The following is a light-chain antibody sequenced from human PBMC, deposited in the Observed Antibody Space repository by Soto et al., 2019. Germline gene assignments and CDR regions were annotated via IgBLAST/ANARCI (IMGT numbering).Light chain of an antibody. CDR1: SSDVGGYNY. CDR2: DVS. CDR3: SSYTTSNTRQIV. Sequence: QSVLTQPASVSGSPGLSITTSCTGTSSDVGGYNYVSWYQHHPGKAPKLIIYDVSNRPSGVSIRFSGSKSDNTASLTISGLQPEDEADYHCSSYTTSNTRQIVFGTGTKVTVL. J-gene: IGLJ1*01. V-gene: IGLV2-14*03.